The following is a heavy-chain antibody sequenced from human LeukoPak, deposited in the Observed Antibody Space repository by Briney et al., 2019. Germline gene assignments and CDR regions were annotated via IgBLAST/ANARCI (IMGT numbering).Heavy chain of an antibody. CDR3: AREARVTGAFDI. Sequence: ASVKVSCKASGYTFTGYYMHWVRRAPGQGLEWMGWINPNSGGTNYAQKFQGRVTMTRDTSISTAYMELSRLRSDDTAVYYCAREARVTGAFDIWGQGTMVTVSS. V-gene: IGHV1-2*02. J-gene: IGHJ3*02. CDR1: GYTFTGYY. CDR2: INPNSGGT. D-gene: IGHD2-21*02.